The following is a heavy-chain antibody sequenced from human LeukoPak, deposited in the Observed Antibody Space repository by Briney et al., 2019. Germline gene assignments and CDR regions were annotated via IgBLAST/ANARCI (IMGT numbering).Heavy chain of an antibody. V-gene: IGHV1-2*02. J-gene: IGHJ4*02. D-gene: IGHD2-15*01. CDR2: INPNSGGT. CDR3: ARAIVVVVAATFDY. CDR1: GYTFTGYY. Sequence: ASVKVSCKASGYTFTGYYMHWVRQAPGQGLEWMGWINPNSGGTNYAQKFQGRVTMTRDTSIGTAYMELSRLRSDDTAVYYCARAIVVVVAATFDYWGQGTLVTVSS.